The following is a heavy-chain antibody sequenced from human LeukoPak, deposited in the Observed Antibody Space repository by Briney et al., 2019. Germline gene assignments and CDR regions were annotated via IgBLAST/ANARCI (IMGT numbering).Heavy chain of an antibody. CDR1: GGTFSSYA. CDR3: ARCAHIPYYYYYMDV. V-gene: IGHV1-69*06. Sequence: SVKVSCKASGGTFSSYAISWVRQAPGQGIEWMGGIIPIFGTANYAQKFQGRVTVTADKSTSSAYMELSSLRSEDTAVYYCARCAHIPYYYYYMDVWGKGTTVTVS. J-gene: IGHJ6*03. CDR2: IIPIFGTA. D-gene: IGHD2-21*01.